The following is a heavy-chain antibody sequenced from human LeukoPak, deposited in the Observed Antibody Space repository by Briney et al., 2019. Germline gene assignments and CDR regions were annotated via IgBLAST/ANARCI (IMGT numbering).Heavy chain of an antibody. D-gene: IGHD4-17*01. CDR2: ISNSGGST. CDR3: ANSYTVTTSPFDY. V-gene: IGHV3-23*01. CDR1: GFTFSTYV. J-gene: IGHJ4*02. Sequence: AGSLTLSCAASGFTFSTYVMSWFRQTPGKGLQWVSTISNSGGSTYNADSLKGRFTISRDNSKNTLYLQMNSLRAEDTAVYFCANSYTVTTSPFDYWGQGTLVSVSS.